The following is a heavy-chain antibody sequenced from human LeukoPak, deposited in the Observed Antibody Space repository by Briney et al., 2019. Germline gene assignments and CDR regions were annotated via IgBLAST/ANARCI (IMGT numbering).Heavy chain of an antibody. CDR1: GGSFSGYY. V-gene: IGHV4-34*01. CDR2: INHSGST. CDR3: ARGDWELGFDY. J-gene: IGHJ4*02. D-gene: IGHD7-27*01. Sequence: SETLSLTCAVYGGSFSGYYWSWIRQPPGKGLEWIGEINHSGSTNYNPSLKSRVTISVDTSKNQFSLKLSSVTAADTAVYYCARGDWELGFDYWGQGTLVTVSS.